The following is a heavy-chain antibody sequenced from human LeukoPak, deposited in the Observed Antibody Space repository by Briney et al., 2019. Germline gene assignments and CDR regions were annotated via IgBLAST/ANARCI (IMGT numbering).Heavy chain of an antibody. CDR2: IYYSGST. Sequence: SETLSLTCTVSGGSISSSSYYWGWIRQPPGKGLEWIGSIYYSGSTYYNPSLKSRVTISVDTSKNQFSLKLSSVTAADTAVYYCARDTHIYYYDSSDYWGQGTLVTVSS. J-gene: IGHJ4*02. CDR3: ARDTHIYYYDSSDY. V-gene: IGHV4-39*07. D-gene: IGHD3-22*01. CDR1: GGSISSSSYY.